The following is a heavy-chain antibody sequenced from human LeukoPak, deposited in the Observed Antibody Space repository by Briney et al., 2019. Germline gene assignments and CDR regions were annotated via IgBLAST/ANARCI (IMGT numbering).Heavy chain of an antibody. J-gene: IGHJ4*02. CDR2: INHSGST. D-gene: IGHD3-22*01. V-gene: IGHV4-34*01. CDR1: GGSFSGYY. Sequence: SETLSLTCAVYGGSFSGYYWSWIRQPPGKGLEWIGEINHSGSTNYNPSLKSRVTISVDTSKNQFSLKLSSVTAADTAVYYCARGRPTYYCDSSGYPYFDYWGQGTLVTVSS. CDR3: ARGRPTYYCDSSGYPYFDY.